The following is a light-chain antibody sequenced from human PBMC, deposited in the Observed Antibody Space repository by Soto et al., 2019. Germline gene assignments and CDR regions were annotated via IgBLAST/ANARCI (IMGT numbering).Light chain of an antibody. V-gene: IGKV3-20*01. Sequence: EIVLTQSPGTLSLSPGERATLSCRASQSVSSSYLAWYRQKPGQAPRLLIYGASRRATGIPDRFSGSGSGTDFTLTINRLEPADFAVYYCQHYDISPGYTFGQGTKLEIK. CDR2: GAS. CDR3: QHYDISPGYT. J-gene: IGKJ2*01. CDR1: QSVSSSY.